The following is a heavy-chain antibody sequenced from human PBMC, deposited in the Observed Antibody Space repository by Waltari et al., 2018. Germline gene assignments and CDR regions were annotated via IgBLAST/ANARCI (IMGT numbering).Heavy chain of an antibody. D-gene: IGHD1-26*01. V-gene: IGHV1-2*06. CDR3: ARAQPSSIVGATEGFNDY. CDR1: GYTFTGYY. J-gene: IGHJ4*02. Sequence: QVQLVQSGAEVKKPGASVKVSCKASGYTFTGYYMHWVRQAPGQGLEWMGRINPNSGGTNYAQKFQGRVTMTRDTSISTAYMELSRLRSDDTAVYYCARAQPSSIVGATEGFNDYWGQGTLVTVSS. CDR2: INPNSGGT.